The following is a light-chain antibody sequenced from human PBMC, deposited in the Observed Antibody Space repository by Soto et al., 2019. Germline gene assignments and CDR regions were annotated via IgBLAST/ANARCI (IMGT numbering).Light chain of an antibody. CDR3: SSYTGNLYV. V-gene: IGLV2-8*01. Sequence: QSALTQPPSASGSRGQSVTISCTGTSSDVGGYNYVSWYQQHPGKAPKLMIYEVSKRPSGVPDRFSGSKSGNTASLTVSGLQAEDEADYYCSSYTGNLYVFGTGTKLTVL. CDR1: SSDVGGYNY. J-gene: IGLJ1*01. CDR2: EVS.